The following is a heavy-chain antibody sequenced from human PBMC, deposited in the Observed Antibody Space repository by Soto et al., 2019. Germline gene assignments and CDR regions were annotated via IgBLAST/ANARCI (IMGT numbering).Heavy chain of an antibody. Sequence: TLSLTSAVYGGSFSGYYWSWIRQPPGKGLEWIGEINHSGSTNYNPSLKSRVTISVDTSKNQFSLKLSSVTAADTAVYYCAKTYGDYGGGAFDIWGQGTMVTVSS. CDR1: GGSFSGYY. V-gene: IGHV4-34*01. J-gene: IGHJ3*02. CDR3: AKTYGDYGGGAFDI. D-gene: IGHD4-17*01. CDR2: INHSGST.